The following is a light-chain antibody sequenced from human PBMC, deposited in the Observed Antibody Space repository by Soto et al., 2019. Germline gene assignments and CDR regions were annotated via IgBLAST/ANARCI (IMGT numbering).Light chain of an antibody. Sequence: QSALTQPASVSGSPGQSITISCTGTSDDVGAFNYVSWYQQHPGKAPKLMIFEVSRRPSGVSNRFSGSKSGNTASLTISGLQAEDEADYYCTSYASSVNYGFGTGTKVTVL. CDR1: SDDVGAFNY. V-gene: IGLV2-14*01. J-gene: IGLJ1*01. CDR2: EVS. CDR3: TSYASSVNYG.